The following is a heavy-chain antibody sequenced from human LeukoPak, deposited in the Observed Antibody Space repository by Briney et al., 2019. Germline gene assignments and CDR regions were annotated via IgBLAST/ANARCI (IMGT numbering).Heavy chain of an antibody. V-gene: IGHV3-53*01. CDR3: ARGDYFDY. CDR2: IYSGGST. J-gene: IGHJ4*02. CDR1: GFIVSSNY. Sequence: GGSLRLSCAASGFIVSSNYMSWARQAPGKGLEWVSIIYSGGSTYYADSVKGRFTISRDNSKNTLYLQMNSLRAEDTAVYYCARGDYFDYWGQGTLVTVSS.